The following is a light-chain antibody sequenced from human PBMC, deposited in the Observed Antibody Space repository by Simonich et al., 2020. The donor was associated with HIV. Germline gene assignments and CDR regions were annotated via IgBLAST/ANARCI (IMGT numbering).Light chain of an antibody. J-gene: IGKJ4*01. V-gene: IGKV3D-20*02. Sequence: EIVLTQSPGTLSLSPGERATLSCRASQSVSSSYLAWYQQNPGQAPRLLIYDASNRATGIPARFSGSGSGTDFTLTISSLEPEDFAVYYCQQRSNWPLTFGGGTKVEIK. CDR1: QSVSSSY. CDR3: QQRSNWPLT. CDR2: DAS.